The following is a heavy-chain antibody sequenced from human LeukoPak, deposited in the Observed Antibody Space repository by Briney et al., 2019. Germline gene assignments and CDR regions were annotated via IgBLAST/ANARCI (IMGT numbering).Heavy chain of an antibody. Sequence: GGSLRLSCAVSGFTVSNNYMSWVRQAPGKGLEWVSMIYSGGSTYYEDSVRGRFTISRDNSKNTLYLQMNNLRPEDTAIYYCATGGLYYFDNWGQGTLVTVSS. CDR3: ATGGLYYFDN. CDR2: IYSGGST. D-gene: IGHD1-14*01. CDR1: GFTVSNNY. J-gene: IGHJ4*02. V-gene: IGHV3-53*01.